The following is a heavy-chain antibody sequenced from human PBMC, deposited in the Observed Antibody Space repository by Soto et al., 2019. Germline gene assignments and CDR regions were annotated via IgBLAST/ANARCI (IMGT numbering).Heavy chain of an antibody. J-gene: IGHJ6*02. CDR2: ITSSGDTT. Sequence: GGSLRLSCAASGFTFSSYSMSWVRQAPGEGLEWVSSITSSGDTTYYADSVKGRFTISRDNSKNTLYLQMNSLRAEDTAVYFCAKAPGDYVYYYYPMDVWGQGTTVTVSS. V-gene: IGHV3-23*01. CDR3: AKAPGDYVYYYYPMDV. CDR1: GFTFSSYS. D-gene: IGHD4-17*01.